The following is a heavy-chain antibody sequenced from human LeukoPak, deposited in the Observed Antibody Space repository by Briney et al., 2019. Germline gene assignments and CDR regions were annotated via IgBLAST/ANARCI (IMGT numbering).Heavy chain of an antibody. CDR2: IYNSGST. J-gene: IGHJ4*02. D-gene: IGHD5-18*01. CDR3: ARGRYSYGWNDY. Sequence: SETLSLTCTVSGGSISSGGYYWSWIRQHPGKGLEWIEHIYNSGSTYYNPSLKSRVTISVDTSKNQFSLKLTSVTAADTAVYYCARGRYSYGWNDYWGQGTLVTVSS. CDR1: GGSISSGGYY. V-gene: IGHV4-31*03.